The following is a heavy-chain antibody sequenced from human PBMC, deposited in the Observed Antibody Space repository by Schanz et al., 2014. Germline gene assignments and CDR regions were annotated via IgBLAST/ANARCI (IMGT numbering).Heavy chain of an antibody. CDR2: INPNSGGT. D-gene: IGHD3-3*01. CDR3: ARTASHDVWRGYIPHYAFDL. CDR1: GYSFTDYY. J-gene: IGHJ3*01. V-gene: IGHV1-2*02. Sequence: QVQLVQSGAEVKKPGASVKVSCKASGYSFTDYYIHWVRQAPGQGLEWMGWINPNSGGTNYPQRFQGRVTTTRDTSSRTVYMQLSRLTSDDTAVFYCARTASHDVWRGYIPHYAFDLWGQGTVVIVSS.